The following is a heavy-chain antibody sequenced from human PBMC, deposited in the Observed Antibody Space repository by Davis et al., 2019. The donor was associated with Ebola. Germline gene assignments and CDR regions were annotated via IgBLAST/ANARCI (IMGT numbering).Heavy chain of an antibody. J-gene: IGHJ1*01. CDR2: INHSGST. CDR3: VSITVTNAEYFQH. Sequence: SETLSLTCAVSGGSISSSNWWSWVRQPPGKGLEWIGEINHSGSTNYNPSLKSRVTISVDTSKNQFSLKLSSVAAADTAVYYCVSITVTNAEYFQHWGQGTLVTVSS. V-gene: IGHV4-4*02. D-gene: IGHD4-17*01. CDR1: GGSISSSNW.